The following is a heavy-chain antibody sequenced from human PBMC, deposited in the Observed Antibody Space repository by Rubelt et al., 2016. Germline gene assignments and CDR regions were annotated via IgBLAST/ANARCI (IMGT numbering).Heavy chain of an antibody. CDR3: ARELDSYYYGMDV. CDR1: GFTFSNAW. CDR2: IKQDGSEK. J-gene: IGHJ6*02. Sequence: EVQLVESGGGLVKPGGSLRLSCAASGFTFSNAWMSWVRQAPGKGLEWVANIKQDGSEKYYVDVVKGRFTISRDNAKNSLYLQMNSLRAEDTAVYDCARELDSYYYGMDVWGQGTTVTVAS. V-gene: IGHV3-7*01.